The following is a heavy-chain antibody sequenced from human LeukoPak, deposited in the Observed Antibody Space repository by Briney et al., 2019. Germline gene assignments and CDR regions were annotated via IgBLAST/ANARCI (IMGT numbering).Heavy chain of an antibody. V-gene: IGHV3-74*01. CDR2: INNAGSER. CDR3: VRGSFGPDI. J-gene: IGHJ3*02. D-gene: IGHD3/OR15-3a*01. CDR1: GFTFRSYW. Sequence: GGSLRLSCAASGFTFRSYWMHWVRQAPGKGLVWVSRINNAGSERTYADTVKGRFTISRDNAKNMLYLQMNGLRAEDTAVYYCVRGSFGPDIWGQGTMVTVSS.